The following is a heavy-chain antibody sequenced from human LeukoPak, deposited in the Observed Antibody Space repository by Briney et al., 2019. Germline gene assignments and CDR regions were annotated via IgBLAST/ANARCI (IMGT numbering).Heavy chain of an antibody. D-gene: IGHD3-22*01. V-gene: IGHV3-7*01. CDR3: ARSSYYSYYFEF. CDR1: GFTFRTFW. Sequence: GGSLRLSCATSGFTFRTFWMTWVRHVPGRGLEWVANIKQDGSEKNYVDSVRGRFTISRDNTQNSLHLQMNSLRVEDTATYYCARSSYYSYYFEFWGQGTLVTVSS. J-gene: IGHJ4*02. CDR2: IKQDGSEK.